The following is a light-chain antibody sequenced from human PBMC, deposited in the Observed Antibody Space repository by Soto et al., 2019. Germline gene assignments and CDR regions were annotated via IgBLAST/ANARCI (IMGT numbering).Light chain of an antibody. CDR1: QRGGGW. CDR3: QQATSFPPVRA. V-gene: IGKV1-12*01. Sequence: DIQMTQSPSSVSASVGDRVTINCRANQRGGGWIGWYQQKPGKDPKDLIYGGALLQSGVPARFSGSGSGTDFTLTINNLQPEDFATYYCQQATSFPPVRAFGGGTKGDNK. J-gene: IGKJ4*01. CDR2: GGA.